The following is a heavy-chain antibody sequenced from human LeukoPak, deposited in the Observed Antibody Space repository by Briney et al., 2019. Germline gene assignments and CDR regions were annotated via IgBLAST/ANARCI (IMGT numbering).Heavy chain of an antibody. Sequence: SETLSLTCTVSGGSISSYYWSWIRQPPGKGLEWIGYIYYSGSTNYNPSLKSRVTISVDTSKNQFSLKLSSVTAADTAVYYCARLNSPYGYGDYGFDYWGQGTLVTVSS. CDR3: ARLNSPYGYGDYGFDY. CDR2: IYYSGST. V-gene: IGHV4-59*01. J-gene: IGHJ4*02. D-gene: IGHD4-17*01. CDR1: GGSISSYY.